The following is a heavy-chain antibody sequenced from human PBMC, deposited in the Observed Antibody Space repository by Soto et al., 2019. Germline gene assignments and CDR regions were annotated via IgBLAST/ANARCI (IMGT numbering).Heavy chain of an antibody. V-gene: IGHV4-34*01. CDR3: ARDGGDCGYRLIYYYYIGMDV. J-gene: IGHJ6*02. CDR1: GGSFSGYY. Sequence: SETLSLTCAVYGGSFSGYYWSWIRQPPGKGLEWIGSIYYSGNTYYTPSLRSRVTISVDTAKNQFSLKLSSVTAADTAVYYCARDGGDCGYRLIYYYYIGMDVWGQGTTVTVSS. D-gene: IGHD2-21*02. CDR2: IYYSGNT.